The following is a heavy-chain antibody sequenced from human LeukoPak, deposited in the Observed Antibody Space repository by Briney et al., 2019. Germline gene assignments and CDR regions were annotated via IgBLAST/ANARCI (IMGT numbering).Heavy chain of an antibody. Sequence: PSETLSLTCTVSGGAISSYYWSWIRQPPGKGLEWIGYISYSGSTNFNPSLKSRVTISVDTSKNQFSLKLSSVTAADTAVYYCAREGTAGTNLNWFDPWGQGTLVTGSS. J-gene: IGHJ5*02. CDR2: ISYSGST. D-gene: IGHD1-1*01. CDR1: GGAISSYY. V-gene: IGHV4-59*01. CDR3: AREGTAGTNLNWFDP.